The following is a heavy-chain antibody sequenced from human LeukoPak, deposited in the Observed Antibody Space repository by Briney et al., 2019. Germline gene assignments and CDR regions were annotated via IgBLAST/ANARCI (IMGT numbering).Heavy chain of an antibody. Sequence: GASLRLSCAASGFTFSSYAMSWVRQAPGKGLEWVPAISGSGGSTYYADSVKGLFTISRDNSKNTLYLQMNSLSAEDTAVYYCAKDLDFGWFGELGGNWFDPWGQGTLVTVSS. J-gene: IGHJ5*02. D-gene: IGHD3-10*01. CDR2: ISGSGGST. CDR3: AKDLDFGWFGELGGNWFDP. CDR1: GFTFSSYA. V-gene: IGHV3-23*01.